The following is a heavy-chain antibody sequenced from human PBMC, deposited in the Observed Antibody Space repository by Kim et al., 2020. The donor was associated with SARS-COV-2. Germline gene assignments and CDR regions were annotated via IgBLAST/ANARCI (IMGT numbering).Heavy chain of an antibody. CDR3: ARDKSVVMNAFDI. D-gene: IGHD2-21*01. Sequence: TRSLGCRVSISVDTSKSQLSLKLSSVTAADTAVYYCARDKSVVMNAFDIWGQGTMVTVSS. V-gene: IGHV4-59*01. J-gene: IGHJ3*02.